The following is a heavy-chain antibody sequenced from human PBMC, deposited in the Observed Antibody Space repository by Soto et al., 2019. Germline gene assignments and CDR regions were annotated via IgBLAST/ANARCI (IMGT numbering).Heavy chain of an antibody. D-gene: IGHD3-22*01. CDR3: AKSPGMYYYDSSGYYHYDY. CDR2: IYSGGST. CDR1: GFTVSSNY. V-gene: IGHV3-66*01. J-gene: IGHJ4*02. Sequence: PGESLKISCAASGFTVSSNYMSWVRQAPGKGLEWVSVIYSGGSTYYADSVKGRFTISRDNSKNTLYLQMNSLRAEDTAVYYCAKSPGMYYYDSSGYYHYDYWGQGTLVTVSS.